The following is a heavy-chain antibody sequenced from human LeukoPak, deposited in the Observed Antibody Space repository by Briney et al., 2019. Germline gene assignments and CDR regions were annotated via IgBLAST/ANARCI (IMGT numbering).Heavy chain of an antibody. Sequence: PSETLSLTCAVYGGSFSGYYWSWIRQPPGKGLEWIGEINHSGSTNYNPSLKSRVTISVDTSKNQFSLKLSSVTAADTAVHYCARVPTVTSVFYYYYYYMDVWGKGTTVTVSS. CDR1: GGSFSGYY. V-gene: IGHV4-34*01. CDR3: ARVPTVTSVFYYYYYYMDV. CDR2: INHSGST. D-gene: IGHD4-11*01. J-gene: IGHJ6*03.